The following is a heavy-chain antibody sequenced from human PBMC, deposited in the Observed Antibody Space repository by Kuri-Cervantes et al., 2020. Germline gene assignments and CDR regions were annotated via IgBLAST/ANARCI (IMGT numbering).Heavy chain of an antibody. CDR1: GYSISRGYY. D-gene: IGHD1-26*01. CDR2: IYYSGST. Sequence: SETLSLTCVVSGYSISRGYYWARIRQPPGKGLEWIGYIYYSGSTNYNPSLKSRVTISVDTSKNQFSLKLSSVTAADTAVYYCARERGTLRHDAFDIWGQGTMVTVSS. CDR3: ARERGTLRHDAFDI. J-gene: IGHJ3*02. V-gene: IGHV4-61*01.